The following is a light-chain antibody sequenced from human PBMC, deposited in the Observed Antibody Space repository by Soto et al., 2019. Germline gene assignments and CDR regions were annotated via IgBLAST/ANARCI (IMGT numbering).Light chain of an antibody. CDR2: DAS. J-gene: IGKJ1*01. Sequence: DIQMTQSPSTLSSSVGDRVTITCRASQSISSWLAWYQQKPGKAPKLLIYDASSLESGVPSRFSGNGSGTEIPLTTSRLQPDDFAIYYRQQYGTFGQEEKVDIK. V-gene: IGKV1-5*01. CDR3: QQYGT. CDR1: QSISSW.